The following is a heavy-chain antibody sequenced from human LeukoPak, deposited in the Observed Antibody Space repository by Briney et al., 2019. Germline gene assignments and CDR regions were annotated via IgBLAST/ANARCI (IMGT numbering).Heavy chain of an antibody. Sequence: GGSLRLSCAASGFTFSSYEMNWVRQAPGKGLEWVSYISSSGSTIYYADSVKGRFTISRDNAKNSLYLQMNSLRAEDTAVYYCATRRITMVRGHYYMDVWGKGTTVTISS. CDR1: GFTFSSYE. CDR2: ISSSGSTI. V-gene: IGHV3-48*03. CDR3: ATRRITMVRGHYYMDV. J-gene: IGHJ6*03. D-gene: IGHD3-10*01.